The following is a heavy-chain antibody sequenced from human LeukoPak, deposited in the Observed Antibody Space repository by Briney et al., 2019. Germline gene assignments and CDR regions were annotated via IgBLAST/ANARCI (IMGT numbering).Heavy chain of an antibody. D-gene: IGHD2-21*01. V-gene: IGHV4-4*02. CDR1: GGSISSTNW. Sequence: SETLSLTCGVSGGSISSTNWWTWVRQPPGKGLEWIGEVHLDGRTNYKPSLQSRLTMSVDFSENHISLKLSSVTAADTAVYYCARGRCGGATSWGQGTLVTVSS. J-gene: IGHJ4*02. CDR2: VHLDGRT. CDR3: ARGRCGGATS.